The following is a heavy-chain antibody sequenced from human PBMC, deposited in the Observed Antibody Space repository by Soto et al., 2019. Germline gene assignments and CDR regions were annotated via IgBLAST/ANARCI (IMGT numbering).Heavy chain of an antibody. D-gene: IGHD6-13*01. CDR1: GDSISGDY. Sequence: PSETLSLTCTVSGDSISGDYWSWIRQPPGKGLEWIGYIYYSGNTNYNPSLKSRVTISVDTSKNQFSLKLSSVTAADTAVYYCARAPKIAGWFDPWGQGTLVTVSS. V-gene: IGHV4-59*01. CDR3: ARAPKIAGWFDP. J-gene: IGHJ5*02. CDR2: IYYSGNT.